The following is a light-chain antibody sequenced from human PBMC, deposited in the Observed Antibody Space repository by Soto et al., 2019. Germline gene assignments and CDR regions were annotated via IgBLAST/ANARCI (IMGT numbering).Light chain of an antibody. J-gene: IGLJ3*02. V-gene: IGLV2-14*01. CDR2: EVT. CDR3: SSYIRSSSSWV. CDR1: SSDIGNYNY. Sequence: QSALTQPASVSGSPGQSITISCTGTSSDIGNYNYVSWYQQHPGKAPKLIIYEVTNRPSGVSDRFSGSKSGNTASLTISGLQAEDEADYHCSSYIRSSSSWVFGGGTKVNVL.